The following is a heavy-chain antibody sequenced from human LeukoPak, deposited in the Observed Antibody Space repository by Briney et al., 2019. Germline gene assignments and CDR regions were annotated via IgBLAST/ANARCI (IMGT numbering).Heavy chain of an antibody. CDR3: AKDFYYGSTQDYYCGMDV. V-gene: IGHV3-30*18. CDR2: ILYDGSNK. Sequence: GGSLRLSCAASGFTFSSYGMHWVRQAPGKGLEWVAVILYDGSNKYYADSVKGRFTISRDNPKNTLYLQMNSLRAEDTAVYHCAKDFYYGSTQDYYCGMDVWGQGTTVTVSS. D-gene: IGHD3-10*01. CDR1: GFTFSSYG. J-gene: IGHJ6*02.